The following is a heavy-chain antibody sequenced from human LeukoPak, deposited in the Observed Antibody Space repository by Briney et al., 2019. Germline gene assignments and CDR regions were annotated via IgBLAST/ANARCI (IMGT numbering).Heavy chain of an antibody. CDR1: GYTFTGYY. V-gene: IGHV1-69*13. CDR2: IIPIFGSA. Sequence: SVKVSCKASGYTFTGYYMHWVRQAPGQGLEWMGGIIPIFGSANYAQKFQGRVTITADESTSTAYMELSSLRSEDTAVYYCATLYYYGSGSYDYWGQGTLVTVSS. D-gene: IGHD3-10*01. CDR3: ATLYYYGSGSYDY. J-gene: IGHJ4*02.